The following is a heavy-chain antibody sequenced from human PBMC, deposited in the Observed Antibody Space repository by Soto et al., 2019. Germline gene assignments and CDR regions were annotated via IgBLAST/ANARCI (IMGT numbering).Heavy chain of an antibody. J-gene: IGHJ5*02. CDR1: GYTFSSTG. Sequence: QVQLVQSGAEVKKPGAPVKVSCKASGYTFSSTGISWVRQAPGQGLEWMGWISGYNGITNFAQKFQGRVTMTMDSSTSTAYMELRSLGSDDTAVYYCARGRSLFGMIINDWFDPWGQGTLVAVSS. V-gene: IGHV1-18*01. D-gene: IGHD3-3*01. CDR2: ISGYNGIT. CDR3: ARGRSLFGMIINDWFDP.